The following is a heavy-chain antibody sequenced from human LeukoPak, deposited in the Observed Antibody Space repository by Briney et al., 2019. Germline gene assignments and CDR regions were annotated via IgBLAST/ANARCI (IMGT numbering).Heavy chain of an antibody. D-gene: IGHD1-7*01. J-gene: IGHJ6*03. CDR3: ARAELGTSYYFYYYMDV. Sequence: GGSLRLSCAASGFTFSSYSMNWVRQAPGKGLEWVANIKQDGSEKYYVDSVKGRFTISRDNAKNSLYLQMNSLRAEDTAVYYCARAELGTSYYFYYYMDVWGKGTTVTVSS. CDR1: GFTFSSYS. CDR2: IKQDGSEK. V-gene: IGHV3-7*01.